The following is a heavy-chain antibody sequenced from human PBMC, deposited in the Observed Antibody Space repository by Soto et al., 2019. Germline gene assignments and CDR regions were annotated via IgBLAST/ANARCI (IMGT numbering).Heavy chain of an antibody. Sequence: ASVKVSCKASGYTFNTYGISWVRQAPGQGLEWMGWIRTFNGETRYAQKFQARVTVTTDTSTTTGYMELRSLRSDDTAVYYCARDVGYCSSSTCLIDHWGQGTLVTVSS. CDR2: IRTFNGET. J-gene: IGHJ4*02. CDR3: ARDVGYCSSSTCLIDH. V-gene: IGHV1-18*01. D-gene: IGHD2-2*01. CDR1: GYTFNTYG.